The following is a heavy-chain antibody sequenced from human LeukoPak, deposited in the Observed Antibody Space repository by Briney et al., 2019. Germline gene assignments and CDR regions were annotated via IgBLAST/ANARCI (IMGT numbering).Heavy chain of an antibody. V-gene: IGHV3-30*04. D-gene: IGHD2-2*01. CDR3: ARGVEVVVADVFDH. Sequence: GGSLRLSCAASGVPFNSYALHWVRQAPGKGLEWVALISYDGNIIEYADSVKGRFIISRDNSKNTLFLQMNSLTREDTAVYYRARGVEVVVADVFDHWGQGTLVTVSS. J-gene: IGHJ4*02. CDR1: GVPFNSYA. CDR2: ISYDGNII.